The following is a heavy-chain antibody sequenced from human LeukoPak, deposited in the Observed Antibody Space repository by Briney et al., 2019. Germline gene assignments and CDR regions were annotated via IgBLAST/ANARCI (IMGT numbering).Heavy chain of an antibody. D-gene: IGHD3-22*01. CDR1: GFTFRMYG. CDR3: AKDGLSYDGSTHVYYFQS. J-gene: IGHJ4*02. CDR2: ITYDGRHT. Sequence: GGSLRLSCTASGFTFRMYGMSWVRQAPGKGLESFASITYDGRHTYYAASVKGRFTISRDNSQNTLYLQMNSLRAEDTALYYCAKDGLSYDGSTHVYYFQSLGQGTLATVSS. V-gene: IGHV3-23*01.